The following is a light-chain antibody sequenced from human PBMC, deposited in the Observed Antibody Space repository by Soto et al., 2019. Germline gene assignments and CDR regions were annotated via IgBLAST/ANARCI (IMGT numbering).Light chain of an antibody. Sequence: DIVLTQSPATLSLSPGERATLSCRASQSISNYLAWYQQKPGQAPRLLIFDASNRAAGIPPRFIGSGSGTDVTLTISSREPEDFAVYYCQQRSNWPPRLTFGGGTKVEIK. V-gene: IGKV3-11*01. CDR2: DAS. J-gene: IGKJ4*01. CDR1: QSISNY. CDR3: QQRSNWPPRLT.